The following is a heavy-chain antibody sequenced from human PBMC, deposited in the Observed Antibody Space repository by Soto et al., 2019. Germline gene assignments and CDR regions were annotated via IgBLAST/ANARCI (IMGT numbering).Heavy chain of an antibody. Sequence: QVQLVQSGAEVKKPGSSVKVSCKASGGTFSSYAISWVRQAPGQGLEWMGGIIPIFGTANYAQKFQGRVTSTADESTSTADMELSSLRSEDTAVYYCARPIDGYSGYLFDYWGQGTLGTGSS. D-gene: IGHD5-12*01. CDR3: ARPIDGYSGYLFDY. CDR1: GGTFSSYA. J-gene: IGHJ4*02. CDR2: IIPIFGTA. V-gene: IGHV1-69*01.